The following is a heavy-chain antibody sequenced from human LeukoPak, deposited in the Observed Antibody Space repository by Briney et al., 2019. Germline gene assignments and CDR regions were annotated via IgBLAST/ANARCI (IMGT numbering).Heavy chain of an antibody. J-gene: IGHJ4*02. Sequence: PWGSLRLSCAASGFTFSNYGMNWVRQAPGKGLEWLSGISPRGGGTYYADSVKGRFTISRDDSKSTLSLQMNSLRVEDTAVYYCARDLAWGAFDYWGQGTLVSVSS. CDR1: GFTFSNYG. D-gene: IGHD7-27*01. CDR2: ISPRGGGT. V-gene: IGHV3-23*01. CDR3: ARDLAWGAFDY.